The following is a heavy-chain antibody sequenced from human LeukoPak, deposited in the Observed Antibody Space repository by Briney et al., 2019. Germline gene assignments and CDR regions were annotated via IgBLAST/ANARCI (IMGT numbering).Heavy chain of an antibody. CDR1: GFTFISYA. D-gene: IGHD2-15*01. CDR3: ARGEVQYCSGGSCYSLGFYYYYYGMDV. V-gene: IGHV3-30-3*01. J-gene: IGHJ6*02. Sequence: PGGSLRLSCAASGFTFISYAMHWVRQAPGKGLEWVAVISYDGSNKYYADSVKGRFTISRDNSKNTLYLQMNSLRAEDTAVYYCARGEVQYCSGGSCYSLGFYYYYYGMDVWGQGTTVTVSS. CDR2: ISYDGSNK.